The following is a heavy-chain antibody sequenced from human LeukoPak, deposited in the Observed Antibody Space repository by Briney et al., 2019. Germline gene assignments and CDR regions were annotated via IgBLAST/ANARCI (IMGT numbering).Heavy chain of an antibody. CDR2: ISDSGGST. CDR1: GFTLSGNW. J-gene: IGHJ6*02. V-gene: IGHV3-23*01. CDR3: GRYYVMDV. Sequence: GSLRLSCAASGFTLSGNWMHWVRQAPGKGLEWVSTISDSGGSTYYADSVKGRFTISRDNSKSTLYLQMNSLRAEDTAVYYCGRYYVMDVWGQGTSVTVSS.